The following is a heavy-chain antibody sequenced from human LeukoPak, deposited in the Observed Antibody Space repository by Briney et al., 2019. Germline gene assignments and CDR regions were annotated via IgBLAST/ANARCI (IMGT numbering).Heavy chain of an antibody. D-gene: IGHD3-10*01. J-gene: IGHJ4*02. CDR2: IKSKTDGGTT. CDR3: TTGITMVRGVIHLIDY. V-gene: IGHV3-15*01. CDR1: GFTFSNAW. Sequence: GGSLRLSCAAAGFTFSNAWMSWVRQAPGKGLEWVGRIKSKTDGGTTDYAAPVKGRFTISRDDSKNTLYLQMNSLKTEDTAVYYCTTGITMVRGVIHLIDYWGQGTLVTVSS.